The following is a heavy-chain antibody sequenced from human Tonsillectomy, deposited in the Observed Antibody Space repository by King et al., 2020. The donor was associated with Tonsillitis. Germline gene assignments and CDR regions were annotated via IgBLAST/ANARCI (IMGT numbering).Heavy chain of an antibody. CDR2: IYPDDSDA. V-gene: IGHV5-51*01. CDR3: ARGEGFDFDY. Sequence: QLVQSGAEVKKPGESLKISCKVSGYNFTTYWISWVRQMPGKGLEWMGIIYPDDSDARYSPSFQGQVSMSADKSILTAYLQWSSLKASDTAIFYCARGEGFDFDYWGQGTLVTVSS. D-gene: IGHD3-16*01. CDR1: GYNFTTYW. J-gene: IGHJ4*02.